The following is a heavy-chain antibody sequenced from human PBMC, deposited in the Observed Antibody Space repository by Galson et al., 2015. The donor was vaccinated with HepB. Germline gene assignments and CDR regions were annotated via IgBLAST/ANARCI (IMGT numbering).Heavy chain of an antibody. D-gene: IGHD2-2*01. CDR3: ARWAEWDYCSSTSCCSYNWFDP. CDR1: GFTFSSYW. CDR2: INSDGSST. J-gene: IGHJ5*02. Sequence: SLRLSCAASGFTFSSYWMHWVRQAPGKGLVWVSRINSDGSSTSYADSVKGRFTISRDNAKNTLYLQMNSLRAEDTAVYYCARWAEWDYCSSTSCCSYNWFDPWGQGTLVTVSS. V-gene: IGHV3-74*01.